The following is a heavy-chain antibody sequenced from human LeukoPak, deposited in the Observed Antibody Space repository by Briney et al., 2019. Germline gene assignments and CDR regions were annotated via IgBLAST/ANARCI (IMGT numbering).Heavy chain of an antibody. J-gene: IGHJ4*02. CDR3: ARGSYYYDSSGYHDYFDY. CDR2: ISYDGSNK. CDR1: GFTFSTYV. D-gene: IGHD3-22*01. Sequence: GRSLRLSCAASGFTFSTYVIHWVRQAPGKGLEWVAVISYDGSNKYYADSVKGRFTISRDNSKNTLYLQMNSLRAEDTAVYYCARGSYYYDSSGYHDYFDYWGQGTLVTVSS. V-gene: IGHV3-30*04.